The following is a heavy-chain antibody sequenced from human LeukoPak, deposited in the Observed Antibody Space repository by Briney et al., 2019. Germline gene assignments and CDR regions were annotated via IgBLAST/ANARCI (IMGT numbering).Heavy chain of an antibody. Sequence: SETLSLTCTVSGVSIGSHYWSWIRQSPGKGLEWIGCVYNSGATVYNPSLTGRVTISVDTSKNQYSLHLMSVTAADAAVYYCAGYAYWGQGILVSVPS. CDR3: AGYAY. V-gene: IGHV4-59*11. D-gene: IGHD2-2*01. CDR1: GVSIGSHY. CDR2: VYNSGAT. J-gene: IGHJ4*02.